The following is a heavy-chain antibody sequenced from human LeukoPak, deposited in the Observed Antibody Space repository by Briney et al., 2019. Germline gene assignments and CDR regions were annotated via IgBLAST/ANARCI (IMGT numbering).Heavy chain of an antibody. CDR3: ASRPPALGAFDI. J-gene: IGHJ3*02. Sequence: TSETLSLTCTVSGGSISRSSYYWGWIRQPPGKGLQWIGSIYYSDSGKMYYNPSLKSRVTISAETSKNQFSLKVSSVPAAETAVYYCASRPPALGAFDIWGQGTMVSVSS. CDR1: GGSISRSSYY. D-gene: IGHD6-6*01. V-gene: IGHV4-39*01. CDR2: IYYSDSGKM.